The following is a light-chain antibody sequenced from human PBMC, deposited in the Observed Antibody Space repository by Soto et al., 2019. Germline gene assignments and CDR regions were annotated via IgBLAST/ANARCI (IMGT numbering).Light chain of an antibody. CDR1: QSVSSY. V-gene: IGKV3-11*01. Sequence: EIVLTQSPATLSLSPGERATLSCRASQSVSSYLAWYQQKPGQAPRLLIYDASNRGTGIPARFSGSGSGTDFTLTIGSLEPEDFAVYYCQQLSNWPITFGQGTRLEIK. CDR2: DAS. J-gene: IGKJ5*01. CDR3: QQLSNWPIT.